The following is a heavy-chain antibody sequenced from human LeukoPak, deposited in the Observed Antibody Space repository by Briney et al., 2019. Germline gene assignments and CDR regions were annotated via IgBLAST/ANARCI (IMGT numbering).Heavy chain of an antibody. CDR2: IWYDRSNK. CDR1: GFTFSSYG. Sequence: GGSLRLSCAASGFTFSSYGMHWVRQAPGKGLEWVAVIWYDRSNKYYADSVKGRFTISRDNSKNTLYLQMNSLRAEDTAVYYCAKDNWYGSSTSCTIVYFDYWGQGTLVTVSS. J-gene: IGHJ4*02. D-gene: IGHD2-2*01. V-gene: IGHV3-33*06. CDR3: AKDNWYGSSTSCTIVYFDY.